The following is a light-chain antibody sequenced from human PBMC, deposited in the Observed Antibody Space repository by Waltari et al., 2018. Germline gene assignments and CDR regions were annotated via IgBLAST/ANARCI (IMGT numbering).Light chain of an antibody. CDR3: QQYDDWPLT. J-gene: IGKJ4*01. Sequence: ETVLTKSPATLSVSHGERATLSCRASQSVGSELAWYQHKFGQAPRLLIYGASTRAPGVPTRFSGSGSGTEFTLTISSLQSEDFALYYCQQYDDWPLTVGGGTKVAIK. CDR2: GAS. V-gene: IGKV3-15*01. CDR1: QSVGSE.